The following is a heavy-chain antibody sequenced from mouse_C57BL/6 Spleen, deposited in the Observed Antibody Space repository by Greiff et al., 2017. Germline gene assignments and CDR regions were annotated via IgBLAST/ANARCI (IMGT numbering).Heavy chain of an antibody. CDR1: GFTFSDYG. D-gene: IGHD3-2*02. CDR2: ISSGSSTI. CDR3: VEASLAMDD. J-gene: IGHJ4*01. V-gene: IGHV5-17*01. Sequence: EVNLVESGGGLVKPGGSLKLSCAASGFTFSDYGMHWVRQAPEKGLEWVAYISSGSSTIYYADPVKGRFTISRDNAKNTLFLQMTSLRSEDTARYYCVEASLAMDDWGQGTSVTVAS.